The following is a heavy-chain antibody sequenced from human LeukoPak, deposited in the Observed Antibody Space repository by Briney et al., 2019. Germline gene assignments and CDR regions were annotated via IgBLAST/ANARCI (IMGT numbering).Heavy chain of an antibody. Sequence: GRSLRLSCAASGFTFSSYGMHWVRQAPGKGLEWVAVIWYDGSNKYYADSVKGRFTISRDNSKNTLYLQMNSLRAEDTAVYYCARSSRVVTAIDYWGQGTLVTVSS. V-gene: IGHV3-33*01. CDR2: IWYDGSNK. J-gene: IGHJ4*02. D-gene: IGHD2-21*02. CDR1: GFTFSSYG. CDR3: ARSSRVVTAIDY.